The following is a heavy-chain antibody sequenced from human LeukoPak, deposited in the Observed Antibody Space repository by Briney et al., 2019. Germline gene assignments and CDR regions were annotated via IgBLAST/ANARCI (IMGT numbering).Heavy chain of an antibody. V-gene: IGHV4-39*01. CDR3: ARQPRPFSFVY. Sequence: SETLSLTCTVSGGSISSSSYYWGWIRHPPGKGLEWIGSIYYSGSTYYNPSLKSRVTISVDTSKNQFSLKLSSVTAADTAVYYCARQPRPFSFVYWGQGTLVTVSS. D-gene: IGHD2/OR15-2a*01. CDR1: GGSISSSSYY. CDR2: IYYSGST. J-gene: IGHJ4*02.